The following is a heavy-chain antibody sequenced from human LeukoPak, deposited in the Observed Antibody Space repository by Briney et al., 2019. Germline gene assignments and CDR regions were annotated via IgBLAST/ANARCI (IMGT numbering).Heavy chain of an antibody. V-gene: IGHV4-59*01. Sequence: SETLSLTCTVSGGPISDYYWSWIRQPPGKGLEWIGYIYYSGTTNYNPSLKSRVTISVDTSKNQFSLKLRSVTAADTAVYYCATMSSGWSWFDPWGQGTLVTVSS. CDR2: IYYSGTT. D-gene: IGHD6-13*01. CDR3: ATMSSGWSWFDP. CDR1: GGPISDYY. J-gene: IGHJ5*02.